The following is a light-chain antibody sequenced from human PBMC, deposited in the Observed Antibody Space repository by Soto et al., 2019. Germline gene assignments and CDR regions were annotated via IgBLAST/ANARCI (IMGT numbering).Light chain of an antibody. CDR1: QGISNY. CDR3: QKYFSTPRT. V-gene: IGKV1-27*01. Sequence: DIQMTQSPSSLSAPVGDRVTITCRASQGISNYLAWYQQKPGKVPKLLIYAASTLHSGVPSRFSGSGSGTDFTLTISSLQPEDVATYFCQKYFSTPRTFGKGTKVDIK. J-gene: IGKJ1*01. CDR2: AAS.